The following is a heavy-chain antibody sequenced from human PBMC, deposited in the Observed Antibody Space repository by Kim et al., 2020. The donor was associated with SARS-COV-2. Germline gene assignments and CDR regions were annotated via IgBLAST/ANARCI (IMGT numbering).Heavy chain of an antibody. CDR2: IRSKAYGGTT. CDR3: TRDLGKQLVPHPFDY. V-gene: IGHV3-49*04. J-gene: IGHJ4*02. CDR1: GFTFGDYA. Sequence: GGSLRLSCTASGFTFGDYAMSWVRQAPGKGLEWVGCIRSKAYGGTTEYAASVKGRFTISRDDSKSIAYLQMNSLKTEDTAVYYCTRDLGKQLVPHPFDYWGQGTLVTVSS. D-gene: IGHD6-6*01.